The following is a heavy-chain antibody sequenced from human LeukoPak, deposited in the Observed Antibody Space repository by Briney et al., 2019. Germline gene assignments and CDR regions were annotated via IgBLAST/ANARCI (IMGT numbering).Heavy chain of an antibody. CDR3: ARTNVVATVHYFDY. V-gene: IGHV1-2*02. D-gene: IGHD5-12*01. J-gene: IGHJ4*02. Sequence: ASVKVSCKASGYTFTGYYMHWLRQAPGQGLEWMGWINPNSGGTNYAQKFQGRVTMTRDTSISTAYMELSRLRSDDTAVYYCARTNVVATVHYFDYWGQGTLVTVSS. CDR2: INPNSGGT. CDR1: GYTFTGYY.